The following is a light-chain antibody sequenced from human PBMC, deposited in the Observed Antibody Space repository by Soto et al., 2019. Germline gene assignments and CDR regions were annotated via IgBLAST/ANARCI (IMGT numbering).Light chain of an antibody. CDR1: QDVSIY. J-gene: IGKJ4*01. V-gene: IGKV3D-11*01. CDR3: QQRHNWPT. Sequence: VLTQSPDTLSLSPGERASLSCRASQDVSIYVAWYQKKTGQPPRLVVYDASKRATDFPARFSGRGSGTDFTLTITSLEPEDVGVYYCQQRHNWPTFGGGTKVEI. CDR2: DAS.